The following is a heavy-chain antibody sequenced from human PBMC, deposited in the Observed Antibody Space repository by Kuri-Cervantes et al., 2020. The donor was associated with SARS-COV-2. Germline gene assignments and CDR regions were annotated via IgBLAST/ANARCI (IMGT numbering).Heavy chain of an antibody. CDR3: ARGYDFWSGYYTAGY. CDR2: IYYSGST. D-gene: IGHD3-3*01. V-gene: IGHV4-59*12. CDR1: GGSISSYY. J-gene: IGHJ4*02. Sequence: GSLRLSCTVSGGSISSYYWSWIRQLPGKGLEWIGYIYYSGSTNYNPSLKSRVTISVDTSKNQFSLKLSSVTAADTAVYYCARGYDFWSGYYTAGYWGQGTLVTVSS.